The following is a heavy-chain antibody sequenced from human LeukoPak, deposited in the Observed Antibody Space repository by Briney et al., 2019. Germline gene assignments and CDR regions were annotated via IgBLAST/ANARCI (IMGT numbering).Heavy chain of an antibody. V-gene: IGHV3-48*03. J-gene: IGHJ4*02. CDR2: ISSSGSTI. D-gene: IGHD4-11*01. CDR3: ARETLYSDYEGNYIDY. Sequence: TGGSLILSCAASGFTFTNYEMIWVRQAPGKGLEWISYISSSGSTIYYADSVKGRFTMSRDNAKNSVHLQMNSLRAEDTAAYYCARETLYSDYEGNYIDYWGQGTLVTVSS. CDR1: GFTFTNYE.